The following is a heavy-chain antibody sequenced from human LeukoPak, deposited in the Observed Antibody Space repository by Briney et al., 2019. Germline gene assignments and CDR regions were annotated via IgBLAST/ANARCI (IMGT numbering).Heavy chain of an antibody. CDR1: GGSTSSYY. D-gene: IGHD3-10*01. Sequence: NPSETLSLTCTVSGGSTSSYYWSWIRQPPGKGLEWIGYIYYSGSTNYNPSLKSRVTISVDTSKNQFSLKLSSVTAADTAVYYCARSQFGSGSYQGRWFDPWGQGTLVTVSS. CDR3: ARSQFGSGSYQGRWFDP. J-gene: IGHJ5*02. CDR2: IYYSGST. V-gene: IGHV4-59*12.